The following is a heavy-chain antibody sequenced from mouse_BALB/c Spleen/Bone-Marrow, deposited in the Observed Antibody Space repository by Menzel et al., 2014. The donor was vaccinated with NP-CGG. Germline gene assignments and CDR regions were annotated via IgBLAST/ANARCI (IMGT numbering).Heavy chain of an antibody. V-gene: IGHV1-69*02. D-gene: IGHD2-4*01. CDR1: GYTFTSYW. CDR2: IDPSDSYT. J-gene: IGHJ3*01. Sequence: VKLRESGVEFVKPGASVKLSCKASGYTFTSYWMHWVKQRPGQGLEWIGEIDPSDSYTKYNQNFKGKATLTVDKSSSTAYMQLSSLTSEDSAVYYCARTYYDYDWFAYWGQGTLVTVSA. CDR3: ARTYYDYDWFAY.